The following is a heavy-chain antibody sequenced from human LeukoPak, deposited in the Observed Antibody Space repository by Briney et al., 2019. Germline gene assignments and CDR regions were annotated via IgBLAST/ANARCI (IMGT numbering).Heavy chain of an antibody. Sequence: GGSLRLSCAASGFTFISYEVNWVRQAPGEGLEWISYIDSISTTIYSADSVRGRFTISRDNAKNSVYLQVNSLRVEDTAIYYCARGAPLVAVTTGAFDIWGQGTMVTVSS. CDR3: ARGAPLVAVTTGAFDI. CDR1: GFTFISYE. J-gene: IGHJ3*02. V-gene: IGHV3-48*03. D-gene: IGHD2-15*01. CDR2: IDSISTTI.